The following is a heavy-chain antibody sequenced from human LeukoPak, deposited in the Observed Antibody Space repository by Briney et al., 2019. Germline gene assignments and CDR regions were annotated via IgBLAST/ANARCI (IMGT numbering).Heavy chain of an antibody. V-gene: IGHV1-69*05. CDR1: GGTFSSYA. CDR2: IIPIFGTA. D-gene: IGHD2-2*01. CDR3: ARALEPIDIEVPHPTSYYYMDV. J-gene: IGHJ6*03. Sequence: SVKVSCKASGGTFSSYAISWVRQAPGQGLEWMGEIIPIFGTANYAQKFQGRVTITTDESTSTAYMELSSLRSEDTAVYYCARALEPIDIEVPHPTSYYYMDVWGKGTTVTVSS.